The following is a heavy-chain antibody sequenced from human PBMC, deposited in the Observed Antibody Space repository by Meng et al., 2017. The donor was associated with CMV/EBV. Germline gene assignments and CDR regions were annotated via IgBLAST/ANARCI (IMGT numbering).Heavy chain of an antibody. Sequence: QVTLWWSGAEVKSPGASVRVYCKRSGYPFTSDGSSWVRQAPGQGLEWMGWISAYNGNTNYAQKLQGRVTMTTDTSTSTAYMELRSLRSDDTAVYYCARGGRYYYDSSGYCDYWGQGTLVTVSS. CDR2: ISAYNGNT. V-gene: IGHV1-18*01. CDR1: GYPFTSDG. CDR3: ARGGRYYYDSSGYCDY. D-gene: IGHD3-22*01. J-gene: IGHJ4*02.